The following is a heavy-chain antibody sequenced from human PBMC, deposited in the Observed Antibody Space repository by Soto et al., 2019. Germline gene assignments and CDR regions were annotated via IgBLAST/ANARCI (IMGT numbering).Heavy chain of an antibody. J-gene: IGHJ4*02. V-gene: IGHV4-4*02. CDR3: ARGTLSYDYDSSGYHLDY. CDR2: IHHSGRT. CDR1: GGSISSNNW. Sequence: QVQLQESGPGLVKPSGTLSLTCAVSGGSISSNNWWSWVRQPPGKGLEWIGEIHHSGRTNYNPSLKSRVTISVDKSKNQFSLKLSSVTAADTAVYYCARGTLSYDYDSSGYHLDYWGQGTLVTVSS. D-gene: IGHD3-22*01.